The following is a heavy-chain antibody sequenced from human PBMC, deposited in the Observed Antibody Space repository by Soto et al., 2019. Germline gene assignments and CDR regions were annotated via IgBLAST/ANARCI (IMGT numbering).Heavy chain of an antibody. CDR2: IYYSGST. CDR3: ARLEEYSIDY. Sequence: SETLSLTCTVSGGSISSSSYYWGWIRQPPGKGLEWIGSIYYSGSTYYNPSLKSRVTISVDTSKNQFSLKLSSVTATDTAVYCCARLEEYSIDYWGQGTLVTVSS. D-gene: IGHD6-6*01. V-gene: IGHV4-39*01. CDR1: GGSISSSSYY. J-gene: IGHJ4*02.